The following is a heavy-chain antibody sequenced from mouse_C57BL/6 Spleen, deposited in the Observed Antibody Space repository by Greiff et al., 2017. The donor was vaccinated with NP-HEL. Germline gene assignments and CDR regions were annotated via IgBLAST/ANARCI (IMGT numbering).Heavy chain of an antibody. V-gene: IGHV5-4*01. J-gene: IGHJ3*01. D-gene: IGHD2-3*01. CDR2: ISDGGSYT. CDR3: ARGDGPFAY. Sequence: VQLKESGGGLVKPGGSLKLSCAASGFTFSSYAMSWVRQTPEKRLEWVATISDGGSYTYYPDNVKGRFTISRDNAKNNLYLQMSHLKSEDTAMYYCARGDGPFAYWGQGTLVTVSA. CDR1: GFTFSSYA.